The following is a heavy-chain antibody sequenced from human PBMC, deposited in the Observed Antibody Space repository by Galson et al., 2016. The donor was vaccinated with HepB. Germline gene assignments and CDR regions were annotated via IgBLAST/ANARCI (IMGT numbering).Heavy chain of an antibody. J-gene: IGHJ6*02. Sequence: SLRLSCAASGFTFSSYAMHWVRQAPGKGLEWVAVISYDGSNKYYADSVEGRFTISRDNSKNTLYLQMNSLRAEDTAVYYCAREGKDIVLMVYATKDYYGMDVWGQGTTVTVSS. CDR2: ISYDGSNK. CDR1: GFTFSSYA. V-gene: IGHV3-30*04. CDR3: AREGKDIVLMVYATKDYYGMDV. D-gene: IGHD2-8*01.